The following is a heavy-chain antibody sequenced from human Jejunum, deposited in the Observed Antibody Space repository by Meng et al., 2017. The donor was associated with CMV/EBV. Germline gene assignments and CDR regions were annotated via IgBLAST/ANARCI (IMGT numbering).Heavy chain of an antibody. Sequence: GGSITSSNYYWGWISQPPGKGLEWIGTIYYSGTTYYNQSLKSRVTISVDTSKNQFSLKLSSVTAADTAVYYCARRDFPGSRGYYNYWGQGTLVTVSS. CDR2: IYYSGTT. D-gene: IGHD3-22*01. J-gene: IGHJ4*02. CDR3: ARRDFPGSRGYYNY. CDR1: GGSITSSNYY. V-gene: IGHV4-39*01.